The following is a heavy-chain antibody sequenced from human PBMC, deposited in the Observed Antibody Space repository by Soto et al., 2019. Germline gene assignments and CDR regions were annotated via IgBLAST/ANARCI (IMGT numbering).Heavy chain of an antibody. V-gene: IGHV3-64*01. CDR1: GFTFSSYA. D-gene: IGHD3-10*01. CDR3: ARQGRAVSSYYFDY. CDR2: ISSNGGST. Sequence: EVQLVESGGGLVQPGGSLRLSCAASGFTFSSYAMHWVRQAPGKGLEYVSAISSNGGSTYYANSVKGRFTISRDNSKNTRTLQMGSLRAEDMAVYYCARQGRAVSSYYFDYWGQGTLVTVSS. J-gene: IGHJ4*02.